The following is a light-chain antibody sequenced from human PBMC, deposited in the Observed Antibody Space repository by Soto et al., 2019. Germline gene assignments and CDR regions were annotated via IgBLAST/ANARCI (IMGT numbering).Light chain of an antibody. CDR1: QSFSSSY. CDR3: QQYNKWPQT. J-gene: IGKJ5*01. Sequence: EIVLTQSPGTLSLSPGETATLSCRASQSFSSSYLAWYQQKPGRAPRLLIHGASTRATGTPDRFSGSGSGTDFTLTISSLQSEDFGVYYCQQYNKWPQTFGQGTRLEI. CDR2: GAS. V-gene: IGKV3-20*01.